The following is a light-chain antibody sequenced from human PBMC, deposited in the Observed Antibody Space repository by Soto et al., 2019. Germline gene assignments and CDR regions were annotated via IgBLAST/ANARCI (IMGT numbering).Light chain of an antibody. CDR1: QSVRSSY. V-gene: IGKV3-20*01. CDR2: GAS. CDR3: HQYGDSPQT. J-gene: IGKJ1*01. Sequence: EMVLTQSPGTQALSPGERGTVSCRASQSVRSSYLAWYQQKPGQAPRLLIYGASTRATGIPDRFSGGGSGTDFTLTISRLEPEDFAVYFCHQYGDSPQTFGQGTKVDIK.